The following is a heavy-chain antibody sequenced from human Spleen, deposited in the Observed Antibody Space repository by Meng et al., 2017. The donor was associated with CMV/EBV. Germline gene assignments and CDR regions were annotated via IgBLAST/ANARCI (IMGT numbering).Heavy chain of an antibody. CDR2: IYHSGGT. J-gene: IGHJ6*02. V-gene: IGHV4-39*07. Sequence: SETLSLTCTVSGGSISSGSYYWGWIRQPPGKGLEWIGRIYHSGGTYYNPSLESRVTISVDTSKNQFSLQLSSVTAADTAVYYCARDVAPYHDFWSGHYSNNYYGMDVWGQGTTVTVSS. D-gene: IGHD3-3*01. CDR1: GGSISSGSYY. CDR3: ARDVAPYHDFWSGHYSNNYYGMDV.